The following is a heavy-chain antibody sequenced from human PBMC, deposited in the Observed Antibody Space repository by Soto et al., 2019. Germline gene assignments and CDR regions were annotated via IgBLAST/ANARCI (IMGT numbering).Heavy chain of an antibody. J-gene: IGHJ5*02. Sequence: ASVKVSCKASGYTFTSYGISWVRQAPGQGLEWMGWIGAYNGNTNYAQKLQGRVTMTTDTSTSTAYMELRSLRSDDTAVYYCARLPPGVPAAKVPPDWFDPRGQGTLVTVSS. V-gene: IGHV1-18*04. CDR2: IGAYNGNT. D-gene: IGHD2-2*01. CDR3: ARLPPGVPAAKVPPDWFDP. CDR1: GYTFTSYG.